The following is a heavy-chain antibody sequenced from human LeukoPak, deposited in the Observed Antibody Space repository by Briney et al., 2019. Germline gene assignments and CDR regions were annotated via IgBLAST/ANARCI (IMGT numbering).Heavy chain of an antibody. V-gene: IGHV1-46*01. CDR1: GYTFTSYY. D-gene: IGHD6-6*01. J-gene: IGHJ3*02. CDR2: INPSGGST. CDR3: ARDRYSSSEGDAFDI. Sequence: ASVKVSCKASGYTFTSYYIHWVRQAPGQGLEWMGIINPSGGSTTYAQNFQGRVTMTRDMSTSTVYMELSGLRSDDTAVYYCARDRYSSSEGDAFDIWGQGTMVTVSS.